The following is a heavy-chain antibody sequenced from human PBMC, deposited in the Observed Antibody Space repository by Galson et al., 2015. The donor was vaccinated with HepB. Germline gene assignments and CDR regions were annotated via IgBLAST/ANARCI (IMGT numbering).Heavy chain of an antibody. D-gene: IGHD3-10*01. Sequence: QSGAEVKKPGASVKVSCKASGYTFTSYGISWVRQAPGQGLEWMGWISAYNGNTNYAQKLQGSVTMTTDTSTSTAYMELRSLRSDDTAVYYCARDMYYYGSGSRTPPGYWGQGTLVTVSS. CDR1: GYTFTSYG. J-gene: IGHJ4*02. CDR3: ARDMYYYGSGSRTPPGY. CDR2: ISAYNGNT. V-gene: IGHV1-18*01.